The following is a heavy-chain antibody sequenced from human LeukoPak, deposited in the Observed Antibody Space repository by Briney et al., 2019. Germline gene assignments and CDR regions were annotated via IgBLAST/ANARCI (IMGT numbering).Heavy chain of an antibody. CDR2: IYSGGST. D-gene: IGHD4-23*01. CDR3: ARAPTTVVTGIDYFDY. Sequence: GGSLRLSCAASGFTVSSNYMSWVRQAPGKGLEWVSVIYSGGSTYYADSVKGRFTISRDNSKNTLYLQMNSLRAEDTAVYYCARAPTTVVTGIDYFDYWGQGTLVTVSS. CDR1: GFTVSSNY. V-gene: IGHV3-53*01. J-gene: IGHJ4*02.